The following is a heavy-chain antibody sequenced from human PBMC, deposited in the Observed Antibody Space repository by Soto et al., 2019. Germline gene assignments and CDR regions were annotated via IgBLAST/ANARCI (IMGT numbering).Heavy chain of an antibody. CDR1: GFTFSRYW. Sequence: PGLSCAAHGFTFSRYWMTWVRQAQGKRLEWMASTKEDGREKYYIDSVKGRFTLSTDNAKNSLYLQMNRLRTEDTAVFYFSTDRAIWGSYCFDHWGQGTLVTVSS. J-gene: IGHJ4*02. CDR3: STDRAIWGSYCFDH. V-gene: IGHV3-7*01. D-gene: IGHD3-16*01. CDR2: TKEDGREK.